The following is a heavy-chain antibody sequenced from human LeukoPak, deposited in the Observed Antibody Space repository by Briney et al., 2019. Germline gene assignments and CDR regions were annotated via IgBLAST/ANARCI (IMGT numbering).Heavy chain of an antibody. D-gene: IGHD3-22*01. V-gene: IGHV3-48*02. Sequence: GGSLRLSCAASGFTFSSYSMNWVRQAPGKGLEWVSYISSSSTIYYADSVKGRFTISRDNAKNSLYLQMNSLRDEDTAVYYCAREAITMIVPGAFDIWGQGTMVTVSS. J-gene: IGHJ3*02. CDR3: AREAITMIVPGAFDI. CDR2: ISSSSTI. CDR1: GFTFSSYS.